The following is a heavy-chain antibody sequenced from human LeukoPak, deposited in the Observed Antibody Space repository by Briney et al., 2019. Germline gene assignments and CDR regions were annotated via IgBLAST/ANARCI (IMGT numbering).Heavy chain of an antibody. CDR1: GGSFSGYY. D-gene: IGHD5-18*01. CDR3: ARGVDVDTAMVPAFDY. J-gene: IGHJ4*02. CDR2: IYYSGST. V-gene: IGHV4-31*02. Sequence: PSETLSPTCAVYGGSFSGYYWSWIRQHPGKGLEWIGYIYYSGSTYYNPSLKSRVTISVDTSKNQFSLKLSSVTAADTAVYYCARGVDVDTAMVPAFDYWGQGSLVSVSS.